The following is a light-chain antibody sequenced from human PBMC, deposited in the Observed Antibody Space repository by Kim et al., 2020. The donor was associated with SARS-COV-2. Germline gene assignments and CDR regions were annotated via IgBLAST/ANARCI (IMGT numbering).Light chain of an antibody. CDR2: SNN. V-gene: IGLV1-44*01. CDR1: NSNIGSNT. CDR3: AAWDDSLNGVV. Sequence: QSVLTQPPSVSATPGQRVSLSCSTINSNIGSNTVTWYQQLPGTAPKLLIYSNNKRPSGVPERFSGSKSATSASLAISGLQAEDEATYHCAAWDDSLNGVVCGGGAQLTVL. J-gene: IGLJ3*02.